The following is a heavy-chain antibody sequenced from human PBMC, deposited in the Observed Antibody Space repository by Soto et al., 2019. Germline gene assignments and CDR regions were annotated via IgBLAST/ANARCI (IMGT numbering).Heavy chain of an antibody. CDR3: ARERSSGWYFDY. Sequence: QVQLGQSGAEVKKPGASVKVSCKASGYTFTSYDIYWVRQATGQGLEWMGWMNPNSGNTGYAQKFQGRVTMNRNTSISTAYMELRSLRSEDTSVYYCARERSSGWYFDYWGQGTLVTVSS. V-gene: IGHV1-8*01. D-gene: IGHD6-19*01. CDR2: MNPNSGNT. CDR1: GYTFTSYD. J-gene: IGHJ4*02.